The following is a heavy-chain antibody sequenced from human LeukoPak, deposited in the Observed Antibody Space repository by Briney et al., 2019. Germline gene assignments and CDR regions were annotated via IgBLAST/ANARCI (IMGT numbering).Heavy chain of an antibody. CDR1: GGSISSSNW. Sequence: SETLSLTCAVSGGSISSSNWWSWVRQPPGKGLEWIGEINHSGSTNYNPSLKSRVTISVDTSKNQFSLKLSSVTAADTAVYYCARGRTIFGVVNPLYYYYYYMDVWGKGTTVTVSS. D-gene: IGHD3-3*01. CDR2: INHSGST. V-gene: IGHV4-4*02. J-gene: IGHJ6*03. CDR3: ARGRTIFGVVNPLYYYYYYMDV.